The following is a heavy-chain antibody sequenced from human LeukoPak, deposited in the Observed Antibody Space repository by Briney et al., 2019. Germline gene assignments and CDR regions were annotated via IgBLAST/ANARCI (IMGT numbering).Heavy chain of an antibody. CDR1: GFTFSSYS. V-gene: IGHV3-48*01. CDR2: ISSSSSTI. CDR3: AGGRSSSWL. D-gene: IGHD6-13*01. J-gene: IGHJ4*02. Sequence: GGSLRLSCAASGFTFSSYSMNWVRQAPGKGLEWVSYISSSSSTIYYADSVKGRFTISRDNAKNSLYLQMNSLRAEDTAVYYCAGGRSSSWLWGQGTLVTVSS.